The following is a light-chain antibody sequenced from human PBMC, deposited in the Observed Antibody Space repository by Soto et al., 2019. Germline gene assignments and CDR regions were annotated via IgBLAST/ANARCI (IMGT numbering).Light chain of an antibody. Sequence: QSALTQPASVSGSPGQSITISCTGTSSDVGGYNYVSWYQQHPGKAPKLMIYEVSNRPLGVSNRFSGSKSGNTASLTISGLQAEDEADYYCSSYTSSSTLNWVFGGGTQLTVL. CDR3: SSYTSSSTLNWV. V-gene: IGLV2-14*01. CDR2: EVS. CDR1: SSDVGGYNY. J-gene: IGLJ3*02.